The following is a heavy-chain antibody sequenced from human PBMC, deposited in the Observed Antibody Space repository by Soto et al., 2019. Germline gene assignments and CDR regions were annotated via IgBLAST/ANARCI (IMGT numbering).Heavy chain of an antibody. CDR1: GFTFSNAW. J-gene: IGHJ4*02. V-gene: IGHV3-15*07. CDR2: IKSKTDGGTT. Sequence: RLSCAASGFTFSNAWMNWVRQAPGKGLEWVGRIKSKTDGGTTDYAAPVKGRFTISRGDSKNTLYLQMNSLKTEDTAVYYCTTSVRRLYYYDSSGIWLWYWGQGTLVIVSS. D-gene: IGHD3-22*01. CDR3: TTSVRRLYYYDSSGIWLWY.